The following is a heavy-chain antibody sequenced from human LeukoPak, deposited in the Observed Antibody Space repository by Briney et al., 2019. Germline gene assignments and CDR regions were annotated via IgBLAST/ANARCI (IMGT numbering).Heavy chain of an antibody. CDR1: GGSISPYY. J-gene: IGHJ4*02. Sequence: SETLSLTCTVSGGSISPYYWCWIRQPPGKGLEWLGYIYYSGNTDYNPSLKSRVAISVDTSKNQFSVKLSSVTAADTAVYYCARSTGSTLFIDYWGQGTLVTVSS. D-gene: IGHD2/OR15-2a*01. V-gene: IGHV4-59*01. CDR2: IYYSGNT. CDR3: ARSTGSTLFIDY.